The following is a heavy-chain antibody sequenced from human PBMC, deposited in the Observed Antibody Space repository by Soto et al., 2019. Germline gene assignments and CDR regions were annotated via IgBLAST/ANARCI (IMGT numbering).Heavy chain of an antibody. V-gene: IGHV4-31*03. CDR3: ARKDSGYGDYMDV. Sequence: QVQLQESGPGLVKPSQTLSLTCTVSGGSISSGGYYWSWIRQHPGKGLEWIGYIYYSGSTYYNPPLKGRVTMSVDTSENKFSLRLSSVTAADTAVYYCARKDSGYGDYMDVWGKGPTVTVSS. CDR1: GGSISSGGYY. J-gene: IGHJ6*03. CDR2: IYYSGST. D-gene: IGHD5-12*01.